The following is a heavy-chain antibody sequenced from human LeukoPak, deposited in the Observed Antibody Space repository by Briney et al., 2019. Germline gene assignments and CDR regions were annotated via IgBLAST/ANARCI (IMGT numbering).Heavy chain of an antibody. V-gene: IGHV3-30*02. J-gene: IGHJ3*02. CDR2: IWYDGSNK. Sequence: GGSLRLSCAASGFTFSSYGMHWVRQAPGKGLEWVAVIWYDGSNKYYADSVKGRFTISRDNSKNTLYLQMNSLRAEDTALYYCAKDTSPNDYGDFDAFDIWGQGTMVTVSS. CDR3: AKDTSPNDYGDFDAFDI. CDR1: GFTFSSYG. D-gene: IGHD4-17*01.